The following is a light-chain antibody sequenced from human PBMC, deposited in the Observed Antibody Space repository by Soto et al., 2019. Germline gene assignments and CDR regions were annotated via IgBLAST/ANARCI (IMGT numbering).Light chain of an antibody. J-gene: IGKJ1*01. CDR1: QSLVYSDGNTY. CDR3: MQGTHWPWT. CDR2: KVS. Sequence: DVVMTQSPLSLPVTLGQPASISCRSSQSLVYSDGNTYLNLFQQRPGQSPRRLIYKVSNRDSGVPDRFSGSGSGTDFTLKISRVEAEDVGGYYCMQGTHWPWTFGQGTKVDIK. V-gene: IGKV2-30*01.